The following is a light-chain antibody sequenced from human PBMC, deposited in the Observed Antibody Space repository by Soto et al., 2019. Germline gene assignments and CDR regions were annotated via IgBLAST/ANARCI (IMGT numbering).Light chain of an antibody. CDR2: EGS. J-gene: IGLJ3*02. CDR3: CSYAGSSTWV. V-gene: IGLV2-23*01. Sequence: QSVLTQPASVSGSPGESITIPCIGTKNDIGSYRFVSWYQQHPGEAPKLMISEGSKRPSGTSNRFSGSKSGNTASLRISGLQAEDEADYYCCSYAGSSTWVFGGGTKVTVL. CDR1: KNDIGSYRF.